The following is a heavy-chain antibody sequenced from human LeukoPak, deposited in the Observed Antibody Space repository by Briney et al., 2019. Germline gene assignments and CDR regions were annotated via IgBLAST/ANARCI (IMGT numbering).Heavy chain of an antibody. D-gene: IGHD3-22*01. J-gene: IGHJ4*02. V-gene: IGHV4-59*01. CDR1: GGLISSYY. CDR3: ARQSISGSSLSYFDY. CDR2: IYDSGIT. Sequence: SETLSLTCTVSGGLISSYYWSWIRQPTGKGREGIRKIYDSGITNYSHALKSRLTISVDASKNQCSLKLNTVTAADTAVYYCARQSISGSSLSYFDYWGQGTLVNVSS.